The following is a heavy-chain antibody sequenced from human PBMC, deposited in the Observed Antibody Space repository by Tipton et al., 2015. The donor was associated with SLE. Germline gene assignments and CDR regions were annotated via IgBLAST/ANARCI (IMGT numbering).Heavy chain of an antibody. CDR2: IFSGVSA. J-gene: IGHJ6*02. Sequence: LRLSCTVSGDSISLYYWNWIRQPAGKGLEWIGRIFSGVSANYNPSLKSRVTMSVDPSKNQFSLKLTSVTAADTAVYYCAGSSCYDYRMYNYYGMDVWGQGTTVTVSS. D-gene: IGHD5-12*01. CDR1: GDSISLYY. CDR3: AGSSCYDYRMYNYYGMDV. V-gene: IGHV4-4*07.